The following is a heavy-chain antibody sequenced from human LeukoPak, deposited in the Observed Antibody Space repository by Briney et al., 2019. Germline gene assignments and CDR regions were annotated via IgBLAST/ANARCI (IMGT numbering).Heavy chain of an antibody. J-gene: IGHJ4*02. CDR1: GFTFSSKW. D-gene: IGHD2-2*01. Sequence: GGSLRLSCAASGFTFSSKWMHWVRQSPGKGLVWVSHINSDGSNTNYADSVKGRFTISRDSAKNTLYLQLNSLRAEGTAVYYCARGGCSSTSCLDYWGQGTLVTVSS. CDR2: INSDGSNT. V-gene: IGHV3-74*01. CDR3: ARGGCSSTSCLDY.